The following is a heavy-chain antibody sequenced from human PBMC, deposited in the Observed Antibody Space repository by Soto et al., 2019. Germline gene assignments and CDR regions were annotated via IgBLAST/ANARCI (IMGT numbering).Heavy chain of an antibody. CDR1: GYTFASYD. J-gene: IGHJ6*02. Sequence: QVQLVQSGAEVKKPGASVKVSCKASGYTFASYDINWVRQATGQGLEWMGWMNPNSGNTGYAQKFQGRGTMTRNXXIXTXXMELSSLRSEDTTVYYCASGGVGTAMPLYDYGMDVWGQGTTVTVSS. V-gene: IGHV1-8*01. CDR2: MNPNSGNT. CDR3: ASGGVGTAMPLYDYGMDV. D-gene: IGHD5-18*01.